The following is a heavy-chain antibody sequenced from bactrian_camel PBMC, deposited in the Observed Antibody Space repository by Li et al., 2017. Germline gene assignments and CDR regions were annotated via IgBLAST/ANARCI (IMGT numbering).Heavy chain of an antibody. Sequence: HVQLVESGGGSVQAGGSLRISCAVSGYTYCRYTMSWYRQAPGKEREFVSRIDRISNSKYHAGPVKGRFTISQDEEQRKVYLQMDSLKLEDTAMYYCATVASGGEPWRCGDWYLEWPYASWGMGTQVTVS. CDR2: IDRISNSK. CDR3: ATVASGGEPWRCGDWYLEWPYAS. V-gene: IGHV3S60*01. J-gene: IGHJ4*01. D-gene: IGHD6*01. CDR1: GYTYCRYT.